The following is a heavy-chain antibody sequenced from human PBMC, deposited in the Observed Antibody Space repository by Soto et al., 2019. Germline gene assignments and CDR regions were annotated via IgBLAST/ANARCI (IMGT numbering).Heavy chain of an antibody. D-gene: IGHD1-20*01. J-gene: IGHJ4*02. CDR2: MNPNSGHT. V-gene: IGHV1-8*01. Sequence: QVQLVQSGAEVKKPGASVKVSCKASGYTFTNYDINWVRQAPGQGLEWVGWMNPNSGHTAYAQKFQGRVTMTRNSSISTAYIELSSLRSEDTAVIYCSRSPNNMEGPDYWGQGTLITVSS. CDR3: SRSPNNMEGPDY. CDR1: GYTFTNYD.